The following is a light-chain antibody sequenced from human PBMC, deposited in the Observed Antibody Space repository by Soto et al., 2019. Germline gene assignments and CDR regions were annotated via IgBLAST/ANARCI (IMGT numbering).Light chain of an antibody. Sequence: QSALTQPASVSGSPGQSITISCTGTSSDVGDFNYVSWYQHHPGKAPKLMIYEVSSRPSGVSNRFSGSKSDNTASLTISGLQAEDEADYYCSSYTSSSTLEVVFGGGTKLTVL. CDR1: SSDVGDFNY. V-gene: IGLV2-14*01. J-gene: IGLJ2*01. CDR2: EVS. CDR3: SSYTSSSTLEVV.